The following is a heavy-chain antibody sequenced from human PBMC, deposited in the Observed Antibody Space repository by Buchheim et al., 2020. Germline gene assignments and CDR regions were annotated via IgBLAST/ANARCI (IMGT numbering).Heavy chain of an antibody. CDR1: GFTFSSYG. J-gene: IGHJ4*02. CDR2: ISYDGSNK. CDR3: ASWSSSSLNY. Sequence: QVQLVESGGGVVQPGRSLRLSCAASGFTFSSYGMHWVRQAPGKGLEWVAVISYDGSNKYYADSVKGRFTISRDNSKNTLYLQMNSLRAEDTAVYYCASWSSSSLNYWGQGTL. V-gene: IGHV3-30*03. D-gene: IGHD6-6*01.